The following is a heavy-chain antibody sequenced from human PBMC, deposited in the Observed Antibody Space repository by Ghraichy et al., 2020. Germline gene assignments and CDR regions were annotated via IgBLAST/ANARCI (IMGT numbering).Heavy chain of an antibody. D-gene: IGHD4-17*01. CDR1: GGSISSSSYY. CDR3: ARYGDPGMFFDY. CDR2: IYYSGST. Sequence: SQTLSLTCTVSGGSISSSSYYWGWIRQPPGKGLEWIGSIYYSGSTYYNPSLKSRVTISVDTSKNQFSLKLSSVTAADTAVYYCARYGDPGMFFDYWGQGTLVTVSS. V-gene: IGHV4-39*01. J-gene: IGHJ4*02.